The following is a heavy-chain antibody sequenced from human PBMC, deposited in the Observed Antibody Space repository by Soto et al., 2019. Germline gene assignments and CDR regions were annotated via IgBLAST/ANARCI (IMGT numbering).Heavy chain of an antibody. Sequence: QVQLVESGGGLVKPGGSLRLSCAASGFTCSDYYMSWIRQAPGKGLEWVSYISSSGGTIYYADSVKGRFTISRDNAKKSLYLQMTSLRAEDTAVYYCASPPSYYYDSDGHWGQGTLVTVSS. CDR3: ASPPSYYYDSDGH. CDR2: ISSSGGTI. CDR1: GFTCSDYY. J-gene: IGHJ4*02. V-gene: IGHV3-11*01. D-gene: IGHD3-22*01.